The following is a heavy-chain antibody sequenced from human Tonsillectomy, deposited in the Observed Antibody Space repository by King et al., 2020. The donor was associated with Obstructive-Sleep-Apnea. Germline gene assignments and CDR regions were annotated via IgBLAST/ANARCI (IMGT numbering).Heavy chain of an antibody. V-gene: IGHV3-30*04. CDR2: ISYDGSNK. CDR1: GFTFSSYA. Sequence: VQLVESGGGVVQPGRSLRLSCAASGFTFSSYAMHWVRQAPGKGLEWVAVISYDGSNKYYADSVKGRFTISRDNSKNTLYLQMNSLRAEDTAVYYCARDFLVGATRWRWIVLGGIDYWGQGTLVTVSS. CDR3: ARDFLVGATRWRWIVLGGIDY. D-gene: IGHD1-26*01. J-gene: IGHJ4*02.